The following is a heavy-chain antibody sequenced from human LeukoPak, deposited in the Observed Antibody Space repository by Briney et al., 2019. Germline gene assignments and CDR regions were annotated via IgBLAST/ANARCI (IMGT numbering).Heavy chain of an antibody. CDR3: ARDGQTGTTVY. CDR2: IWYDGSRQ. D-gene: IGHD1-7*01. V-gene: IGHV3-33*01. J-gene: IGHJ4*02. Sequence: PGGSLRLSCAASGFTLSRYGMHWVRQAPGKGLEWVAVIWYDGSRQYYADSVKGRFTISRDNAKNSLHLQMNSLRAEDTAVYYCARDGQTGTTVYWGQGTLVTVSS. CDR1: GFTLSRYG.